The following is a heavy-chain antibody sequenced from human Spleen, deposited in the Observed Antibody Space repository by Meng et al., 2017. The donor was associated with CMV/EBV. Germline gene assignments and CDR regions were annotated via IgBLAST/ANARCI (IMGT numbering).Heavy chain of an antibody. CDR3: ARGRGYSSIDF. Sequence: GESLKISCAASGFTFSSYAMSWVRQAPGKGLEWVSAISGSGGSTYYADSVKGRFTISRDNSKNTLYLQMDSLRAEDTAVYYCARGRGYSSIDFWGQGTLVTVSS. V-gene: IGHV3-23*01. D-gene: IGHD5-12*01. CDR2: ISGSGGST. CDR1: GFTFSSYA. J-gene: IGHJ4*02.